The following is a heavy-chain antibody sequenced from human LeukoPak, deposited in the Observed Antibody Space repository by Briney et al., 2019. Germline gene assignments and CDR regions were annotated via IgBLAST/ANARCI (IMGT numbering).Heavy chain of an antibody. V-gene: IGHV3-66*01. CDR3: ASADSGRNSFGP. D-gene: IGHD6-19*01. CDR2: IYRDGET. CDR1: GFTVSGSY. Sequence: GGSLRLSCVASGFTVSGSYLSWVRRAPGEELEWVSVIYRDGETYYAGSVKGRFTISRDNAVNSLFLQMNSVRVEDTAVYYCASADSGRNSFGPWGQGTLVTVSS. J-gene: IGHJ5*02.